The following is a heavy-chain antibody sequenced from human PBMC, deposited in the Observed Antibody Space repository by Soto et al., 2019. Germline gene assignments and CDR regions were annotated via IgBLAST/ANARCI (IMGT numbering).Heavy chain of an antibody. J-gene: IGHJ5*02. CDR2: ISAYNGNT. Sequence: ASVKVSCKASGYTFTSYGISWVRQAPGQGLEWMGWISAYNGNTNYAQKLQGRVTMTTDTSTSTAYMELRSLRSDDTAVYYCARDPIAAAGPEVEPYNWFDPWGQGTLVTVSS. V-gene: IGHV1-18*01. D-gene: IGHD6-13*01. CDR3: ARDPIAAAGPEVEPYNWFDP. CDR1: GYTFTSYG.